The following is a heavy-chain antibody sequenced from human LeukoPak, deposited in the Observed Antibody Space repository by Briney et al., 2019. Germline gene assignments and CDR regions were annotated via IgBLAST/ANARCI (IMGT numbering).Heavy chain of an antibody. J-gene: IGHJ4*02. V-gene: IGHV3-7*03. CDR1: GFNFSDFW. CDR2: IKEDGGEE. D-gene: IGHD6-13*01. Sequence: GGSLRLSCAASGFNFSDFWMTWVRQIPGKGLQWVANIKEDGGEEYHVDSVKGRFTISRDNSKNSLYLQMNSLTTEDTALYFCAKEARGSSWTGFDYWGQGTLVTVSS. CDR3: AKEARGSSWTGFDY.